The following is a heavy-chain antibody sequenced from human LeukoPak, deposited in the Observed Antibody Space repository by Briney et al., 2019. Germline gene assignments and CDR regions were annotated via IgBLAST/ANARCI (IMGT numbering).Heavy chain of an antibody. CDR3: AREDIGSGYYFDY. V-gene: IGHV3-30-3*01. CDR1: GFTFSSYA. Sequence: GRSLRLSCAASGFTFSSYAMHWVRQAPGKGLEWVAVISYDGSNKYYADSVKGRFTISRDNSKNTLYLQMNSLRAEDTAVYYCAREDIGSGYYFDYWGQEPWSPSPQ. CDR2: ISYDGSNK. J-gene: IGHJ4*01. D-gene: IGHD3-22*01.